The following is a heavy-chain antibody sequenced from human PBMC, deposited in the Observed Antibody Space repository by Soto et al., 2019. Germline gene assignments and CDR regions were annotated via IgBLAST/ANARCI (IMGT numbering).Heavy chain of an antibody. CDR3: ARIYCSSTSCYKGPDNWFDP. Sequence: SGPTLVKPTPTLTLTCTFSGFSLSTSGVGVGWIRQPPGKALEWLALIYWDDDKRYSPSLKSRLTITKDTSKNQVVLTMTNMDPVDTATYYCARIYCSSTSCYKGPDNWFDPWGQGTLVTVSS. CDR2: IYWDDDK. V-gene: IGHV2-5*02. D-gene: IGHD2-2*02. J-gene: IGHJ5*02. CDR1: GFSLSTSGVG.